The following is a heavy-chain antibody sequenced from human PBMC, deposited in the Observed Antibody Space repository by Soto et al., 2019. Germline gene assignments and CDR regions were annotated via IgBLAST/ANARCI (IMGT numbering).Heavy chain of an antibody. Sequence: GGSLRLSCAASGFTFSDYYMTWIRQAPGKGLEWISYISGSAGTIKYTDSVKGRFTISRDNSKNTLYLQMNSLRAEDTAVYYCATGYSSGVFDYWGQGTLVTVSS. CDR3: ATGYSSGVFDY. CDR1: GFTFSDYY. D-gene: IGHD6-19*01. J-gene: IGHJ4*02. CDR2: ISGSAGTI. V-gene: IGHV3-11*04.